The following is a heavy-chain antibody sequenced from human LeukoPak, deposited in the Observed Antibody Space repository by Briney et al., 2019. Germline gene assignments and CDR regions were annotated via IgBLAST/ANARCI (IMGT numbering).Heavy chain of an antibody. Sequence: GGSLRLSCAASGFTFSSDGMSWVRQAPGMGLDWVSSISASGGGTVYADSVKGRVTISRDNAKNSLCLQMNSLRAEDTAIYYCVRSGGYWGQGTLVTVSS. D-gene: IGHD1-26*01. J-gene: IGHJ4*02. CDR1: GFTFSSDG. V-gene: IGHV3-23*01. CDR3: VRSGGY. CDR2: ISASGGGT.